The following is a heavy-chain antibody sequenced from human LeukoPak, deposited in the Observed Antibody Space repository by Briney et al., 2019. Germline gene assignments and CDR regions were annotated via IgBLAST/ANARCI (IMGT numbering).Heavy chain of an antibody. V-gene: IGHV4-39*01. Sequence: PSETLSLTCTVSGGSISSSSYYWGWIRQPPGKGLEWIGSIYYSGSTYYNPSLKSRVTISVDTSKNQFSLKLSSVTAADTAVYYCAGWGRYQRDAFDIWGQGTMVTVSS. J-gene: IGHJ3*02. CDR1: GGSISSSSYY. D-gene: IGHD2-2*01. CDR3: AGWGRYQRDAFDI. CDR2: IYYSGST.